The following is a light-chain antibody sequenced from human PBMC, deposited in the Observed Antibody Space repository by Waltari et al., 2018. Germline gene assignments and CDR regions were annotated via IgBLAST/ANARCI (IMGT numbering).Light chain of an antibody. V-gene: IGLV2-14*01. CDR3: SSYTSSSTLWV. J-gene: IGLJ3*02. CDR2: DVS. Sequence: QSALTQPASVSGSPGQSITISCTGTSSDVGGYNYVSWYQQHPGKAPKPMIYDVSKRPSVVSNRFSGSKSGNTASLTISGLQAEDEADYYCSSYTSSSTLWVFGGGTKLTVL. CDR1: SSDVGGYNY.